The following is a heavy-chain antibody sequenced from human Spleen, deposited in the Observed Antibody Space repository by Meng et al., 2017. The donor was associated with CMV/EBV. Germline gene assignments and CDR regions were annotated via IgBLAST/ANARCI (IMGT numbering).Heavy chain of an antibody. CDR2: INSDGTST. V-gene: IGHV3-74*01. Sequence: GGSLRLSCAASGFTFSSYWMHWVRQVPGKGLVWVSRINSDGTSTSYADFVKGRVTISRDNAKNTLYLQMNSLRAEDTAVYYCVRSQYSGSRSDYWGQGTLVTVSS. J-gene: IGHJ4*02. CDR3: VRSQYSGSRSDY. CDR1: GFTFSSYW. D-gene: IGHD6-6*01.